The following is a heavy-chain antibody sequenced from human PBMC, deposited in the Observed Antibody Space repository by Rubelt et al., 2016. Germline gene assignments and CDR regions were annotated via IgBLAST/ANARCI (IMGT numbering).Heavy chain of an antibody. CDR3: ARVVSGWYSNYYGMDV. Sequence: QVQLQESGPGLVKPSQTLSLTCTVSGGSISSGGYYWSWIRQHPGKGLEWIGYIYYSGSTYYNPSLKSRVTISVDTSKNQFSLKLSSVTAADTAVYYCARVVSGWYSNYYGMDVWGQGTTVTVSS. CDR2: IYYSGST. J-gene: IGHJ6*02. V-gene: IGHV4-31*03. CDR1: GGSISSGGYY. D-gene: IGHD6-19*01.